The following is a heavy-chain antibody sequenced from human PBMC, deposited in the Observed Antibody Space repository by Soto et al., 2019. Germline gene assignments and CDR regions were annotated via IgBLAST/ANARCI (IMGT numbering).Heavy chain of an antibody. CDR2: IYYSGST. V-gene: IGHV4-61*01. CDR3: ARGRYQLLPVDY. D-gene: IGHD2-2*01. J-gene: IGHJ4*02. Sequence: PSETLSLTCTVSGGPVSSGSYYWSWIRQPPGKGLEWIGYIYYSGSTNYNPSLKSRVTISVDTSKNQFSLKLSSVTAAGTAVYYCARGRYQLLPVDYWGQGTLVTVSS. CDR1: GGPVSSGSYY.